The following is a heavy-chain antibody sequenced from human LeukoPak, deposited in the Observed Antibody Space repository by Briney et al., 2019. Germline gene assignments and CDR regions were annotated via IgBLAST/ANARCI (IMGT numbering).Heavy chain of an antibody. CDR3: ARGYPHFHY. CDR2: IYYSGST. D-gene: IGHD1-1*01. V-gene: IGHV4-59*01. J-gene: IGHJ4*02. CDR1: GGSISSYY. Sequence: SETLSLTCTVSGGSISSYYWSWIRQPPGKGLEWIGYIYYSGSTNYNPSLKSRVTISVDTSKNQSSLKVSSVTAADTAVYYCARGYPHFHYWGQGTLVTVSS.